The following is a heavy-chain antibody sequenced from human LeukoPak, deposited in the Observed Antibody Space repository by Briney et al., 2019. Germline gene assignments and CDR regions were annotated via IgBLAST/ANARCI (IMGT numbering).Heavy chain of an antibody. V-gene: IGHV4-61*02. J-gene: IGHJ4*02. CDR2: IYTSGST. CDR3: AGPRELFFDY. D-gene: IGHD1-26*01. Sequence: PSQTLSLICTVSGGSISSGSYYWSWIRQPAGKGLEWIGRIYTSGSTNYNPSLKSRVTISVDTSKNQFSLKLSSVTAADTAVYYCAGPRELFFDYWGQGTLVTVSS. CDR1: GGSISSGSYY.